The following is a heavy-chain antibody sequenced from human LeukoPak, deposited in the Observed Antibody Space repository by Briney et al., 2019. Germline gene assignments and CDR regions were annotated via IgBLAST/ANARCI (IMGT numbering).Heavy chain of an antibody. Sequence: PSETLSLTCTVSGGSINSSSYYWGWIRQPPGKGLEWIGEIYHSGSTNYNPSLKSRVTISVDKSKNQFSLKLSSVTAADTAVYYCARALGGPGSPPHPWGQGTLVTVSS. D-gene: IGHD1-26*01. CDR2: IYHSGST. CDR3: ARALGGPGSPPHP. J-gene: IGHJ5*02. CDR1: GGSINSSSYY. V-gene: IGHV4-39*07.